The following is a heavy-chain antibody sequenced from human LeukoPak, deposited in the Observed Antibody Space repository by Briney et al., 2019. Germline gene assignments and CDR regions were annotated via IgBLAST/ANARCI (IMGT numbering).Heavy chain of an antibody. CDR3: ARGKGSSSFFFPFDY. D-gene: IGHD6-6*01. V-gene: IGHV4-34*01. CDR2: INHSGST. J-gene: IGHJ4*02. CDR1: GGSFSGYY. Sequence: SETLSLTCAVYGGSFSGYYWSWIRQPPGKGLKWIGEINHSGSTNYNPSLKSRVTISVDTSKNQFSLKLSSVTAADTAVYYCARGKGSSSFFFPFDYWGQGTLVTVSS.